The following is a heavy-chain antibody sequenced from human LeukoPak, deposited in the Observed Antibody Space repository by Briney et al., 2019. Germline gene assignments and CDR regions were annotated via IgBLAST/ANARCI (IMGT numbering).Heavy chain of an antibody. CDR1: GFTFSDYY. CDR3: ARRRVGATQKYFDY. CDR2: IKEDGSQK. Sequence: GGSLRLSCAASGFTFSDYYMSWIRQAPGKGLEWVATIKEDGSQKDYVDFVKGRFTISRDNAKNSLYLQMNSLRAEDTAVYYCARRRVGATQKYFDYWGQGTLVTVSS. J-gene: IGHJ4*02. V-gene: IGHV3-7*01. D-gene: IGHD1-26*01.